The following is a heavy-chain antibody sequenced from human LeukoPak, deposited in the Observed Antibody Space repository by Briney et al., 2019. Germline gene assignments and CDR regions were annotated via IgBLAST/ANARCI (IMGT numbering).Heavy chain of an antibody. J-gene: IGHJ4*02. CDR2: FYSGGST. V-gene: IGHV4-4*07. CDR3: ARDVGIVGASFDY. CDR1: GGSISSYY. Sequence: SETLSLTCTVSGGSISSYYWSWIRQPAGKGLEWIGRFYSGGSTDYNPSLKSRVTMSIDTSMNQFSLKLSSVTAADTAVYYCARDVGIVGASFDYWGQGTLVTVSS. D-gene: IGHD1-26*01.